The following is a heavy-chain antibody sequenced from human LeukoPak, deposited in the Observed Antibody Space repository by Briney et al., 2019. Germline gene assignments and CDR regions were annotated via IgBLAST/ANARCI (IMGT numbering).Heavy chain of an antibody. Sequence: ASVKVSCKASGYTFTSYYMHWVRQAPGQGLEWMGLINPSGGSSTYAQNFQGRVTVTRDMATSTVYMELSSLRSEDTAVYYCARGLRSSGYGYWGQGTLVTVSS. V-gene: IGHV1-46*01. CDR2: INPSGGSS. CDR1: GYTFTSYY. CDR3: ARGLRSSGYGY. J-gene: IGHJ4*02. D-gene: IGHD3-22*01.